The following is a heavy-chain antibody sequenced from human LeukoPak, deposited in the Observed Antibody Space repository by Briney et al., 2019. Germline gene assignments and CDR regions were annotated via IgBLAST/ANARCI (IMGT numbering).Heavy chain of an antibody. V-gene: IGHV7-4-1*02. CDR3: VRDFSITIFGVVIIKGFDP. J-gene: IGHJ5*02. CDR1: GYTFTGYY. Sequence: ASVKVSCKASGYTFTGYYMHWVRQAPGQGLEWMGWINTNTGNPTYAQGSTGRFVFSLDTSVSTAYLQISSLKAEDTAVYYCVRDFSITIFGVVIIKGFDPWGQGTLVTVSS. D-gene: IGHD3-3*01. CDR2: INTNTGNP.